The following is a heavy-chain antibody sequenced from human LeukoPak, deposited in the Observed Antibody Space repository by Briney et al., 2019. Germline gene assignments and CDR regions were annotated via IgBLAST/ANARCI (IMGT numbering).Heavy chain of an antibody. Sequence: GASVKVSCKASGYTFTSYYMHWVRQASGQGLEWMGIINPSGGSTSYAQKFQGRVTMTRDMSTSTVYMELSSLRSEDTAVYYCARVGRGYCSSTSCPGEGTFDYWGQGTLVTVSS. V-gene: IGHV1-46*01. CDR3: ARVGRGYCSSTSCPGEGTFDY. CDR1: GYTFTSYY. J-gene: IGHJ4*02. CDR2: INPSGGST. D-gene: IGHD2-2*01.